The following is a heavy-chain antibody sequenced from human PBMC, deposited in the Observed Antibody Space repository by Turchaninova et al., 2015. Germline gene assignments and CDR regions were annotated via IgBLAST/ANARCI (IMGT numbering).Heavy chain of an antibody. CDR2: IYTSGST. V-gene: IGHV4-4*07. CDR1: GGSSSGAY. CDR3: AREAVAGTCYFDY. Sequence: QVQLQESGPGLVKPSEPLSPTGTVPGGSSSGAYWSWLRQPAGKGLEWIGHIYTSGSTNYNPSLKSRVTISVDKSKNQFSLKLSSVTAADTAVYYCAREAVAGTCYFDYWGQGTLVTVSS. D-gene: IGHD6-19*01. J-gene: IGHJ4*02.